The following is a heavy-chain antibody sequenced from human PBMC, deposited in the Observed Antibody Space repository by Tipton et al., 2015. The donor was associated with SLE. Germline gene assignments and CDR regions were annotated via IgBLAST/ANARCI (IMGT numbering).Heavy chain of an antibody. CDR1: GGSIHSGSYY. CDR3: ARPDYCAGGTCYLA. V-gene: IGHV4-61*02. D-gene: IGHD2-8*02. CDR2: IYTRGST. J-gene: IGHJ5*02. Sequence: LRLSCTVSGGSIHSGSYYWTWIRQPAGKGLEWIGRIYTRGSTDYNPSLKSRVTISVDTSKNQFALRLRSVTAADTAVYYCARPDYCAGGTCYLAWGQGILVTVSS.